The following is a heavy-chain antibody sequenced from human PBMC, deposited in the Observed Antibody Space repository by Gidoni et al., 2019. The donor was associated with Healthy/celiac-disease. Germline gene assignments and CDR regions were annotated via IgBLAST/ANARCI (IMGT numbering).Heavy chain of an antibody. CDR1: GGTFSSYA. V-gene: IGHV1-69*01. CDR3: ARDYYYDSSGNYRGGGDAFDI. Sequence: QVQLVQSGAEVKKPGSSVKVSCKASGGTFSSYAISWVRQAPGQGLEWMGGIIPIFGTANYAQKFQGRVTITADESTSTAYMELSSLRSEDTAVYYCARDYYYDSSGNYRGGGDAFDIWGQGTMVTVSS. CDR2: IIPIFGTA. J-gene: IGHJ3*02. D-gene: IGHD3-22*01.